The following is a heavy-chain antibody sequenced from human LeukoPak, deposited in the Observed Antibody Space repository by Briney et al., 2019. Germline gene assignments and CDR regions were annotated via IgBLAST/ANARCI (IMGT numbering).Heavy chain of an antibody. J-gene: IGHJ4*02. CDR3: ARATYSYGYVAR. CDR1: GGSFSGYY. CDR2: INHSGST. V-gene: IGHV4-34*01. D-gene: IGHD5-18*01. Sequence: SETLSLTCAVYGGSFSGYYWSWIRQPPGKGLEWIGEINHSGSTNYNPSLKSRVNLSVDTSKNQVSLKLSSVTAADTAVYYCARATYSYGYVARWGQGILVTVSS.